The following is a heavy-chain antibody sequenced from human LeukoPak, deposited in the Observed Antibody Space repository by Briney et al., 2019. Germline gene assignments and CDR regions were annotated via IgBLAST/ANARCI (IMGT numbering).Heavy chain of an antibody. CDR2: IYYTGT. Sequence: PSETLSLTCTVSRCSVTVYYWSWIRQSPGKGLEWIGYIYYTGTSYNPSLKSRVTISADTSKNQFSLKLISVTAADTAVYYCASRKLGNDYWGQGTLVTVSS. J-gene: IGHJ4*02. D-gene: IGHD7-27*01. CDR1: RCSVTVYY. CDR3: ASRKLGNDY. V-gene: IGHV4-59*02.